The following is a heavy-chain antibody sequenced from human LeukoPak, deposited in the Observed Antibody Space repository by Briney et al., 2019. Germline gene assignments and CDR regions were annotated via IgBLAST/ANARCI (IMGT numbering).Heavy chain of an antibody. D-gene: IGHD6-19*01. V-gene: IGHV1-2*04. CDR2: INPNSGGT. CDR3: ARGQEMGSGWYLGY. J-gene: IGHJ4*02. Sequence: ASVKVSCKASGYTFTGYYMHWVRQAPGQGLEWMGWINPNSGGTNYAQKFQDWVTMTRDTSISTAYMELSRLRSDDTAVYYCARGQEMGSGWYLGYWGQGTLVTVSS. CDR1: GYTFTGYY.